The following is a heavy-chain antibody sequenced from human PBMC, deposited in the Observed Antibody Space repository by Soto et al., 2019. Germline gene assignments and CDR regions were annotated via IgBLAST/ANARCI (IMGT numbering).Heavy chain of an antibody. V-gene: IGHV1-3*01. Sequence: QVQLVQSGAAVKKTGASVKVSCKASGYTFTSYAMHWVRQAPGQRLEWMGWINAGNGNTKYSQKFQGRVNITRYTSANTAYLELSILISEDTAVYYCARGSIVVVPAAITRNYYYYYYMDVWGKGTTVTVS. CDR1: GYTFTSYA. CDR2: INAGNGNT. J-gene: IGHJ6*03. CDR3: ARGSIVVVPAAITRNYYYYYYMDV. D-gene: IGHD2-2*01.